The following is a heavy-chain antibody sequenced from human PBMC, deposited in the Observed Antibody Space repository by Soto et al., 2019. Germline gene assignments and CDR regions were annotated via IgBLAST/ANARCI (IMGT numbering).Heavy chain of an antibody. D-gene: IGHD6-19*01. CDR3: ARERSYGYSSGWFPFDY. CDR1: GGPFSGYY. CDR2: INHSGST. J-gene: IGHJ4*02. V-gene: IGHV4-34*01. Sequence: SETLSLTCAVYGGPFSGYYWSWIRQPPGKGLEWIGEINHSGSTNYNPSLKSRVTISVDTSKNQFPLKLSSVTAADTAVYYCARERSYGYSSGWFPFDYWGQGTLVTVSS.